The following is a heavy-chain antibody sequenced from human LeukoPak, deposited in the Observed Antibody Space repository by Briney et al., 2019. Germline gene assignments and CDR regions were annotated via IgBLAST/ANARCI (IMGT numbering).Heavy chain of an antibody. CDR1: VGTFSSYA. CDR2: IIPIFGTA. J-gene: IGHJ4*02. V-gene: IGHV1-69*05. Sequence: SVKVSCKASVGTFSSYAISWVRQAPGQGLEWMGRIIPIFGTANYAQKFQGRVTITTDESTSTAYMELSSLRSEDTAVYYCARGFLAPGLSGWYYVFDYWGQGTLVTVSS. D-gene: IGHD6-19*01. CDR3: ARGFLAPGLSGWYYVFDY.